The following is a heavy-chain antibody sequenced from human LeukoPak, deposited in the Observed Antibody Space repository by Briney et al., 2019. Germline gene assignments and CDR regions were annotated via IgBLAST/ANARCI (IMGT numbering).Heavy chain of an antibody. J-gene: IGHJ6*03. D-gene: IGHD1-1*01. CDR1: GGTFSSYA. Sequence: ASVKVSCKASGGTFSSYAISWVRQAPGQGLEWMGGIIPIFGTANYAQKFQGRVTITADKSTSTAYMELSSLRSEDTAVYYCARDLVLERRYYHYYYYMDVWGKGTTVTVSS. V-gene: IGHV1-69*06. CDR3: ARDLVLERRYYHYYYYMDV. CDR2: IIPIFGTA.